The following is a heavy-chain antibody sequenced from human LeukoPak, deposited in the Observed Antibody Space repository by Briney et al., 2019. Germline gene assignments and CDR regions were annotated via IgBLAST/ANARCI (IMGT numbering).Heavy chain of an antibody. J-gene: IGHJ6*03. CDR3: ARRGYQLLCRPSDHYYYYYMDV. D-gene: IGHD2-2*01. V-gene: IGHV3-33*01. CDR2: IWYDGSNK. Sequence: GGSRRLSCAASGFTFRSYRMHWVGQAPGKELEWVAVIWYDGSNKYYADSVKGRFTISRDNSKNTLYLQMNSLRAEDTAVYYCARRGYQLLCRPSDHYYYYYMDVWGKGTTVTVSS. CDR1: GFTFRSYR.